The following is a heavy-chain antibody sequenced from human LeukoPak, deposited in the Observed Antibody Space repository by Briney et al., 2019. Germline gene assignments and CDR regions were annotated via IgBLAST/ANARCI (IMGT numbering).Heavy chain of an antibody. CDR3: ARGFELLWFGDGGDY. V-gene: IGHV4-39*01. Sequence: SETLSLTCTVSGGSISSSSYYWGWIRQPPGKGLEWIGSIYYSGSTYYNPSLKSRVTISVDTSKNQFSLKLSSVTAADTAVYYCARGFELLWFGDGGDYWGQGTLVTVSS. D-gene: IGHD3-10*01. CDR1: GGSISSSSYY. J-gene: IGHJ4*02. CDR2: IYYSGST.